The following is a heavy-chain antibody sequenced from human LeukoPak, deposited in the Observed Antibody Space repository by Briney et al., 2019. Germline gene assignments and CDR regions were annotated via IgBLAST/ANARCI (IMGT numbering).Heavy chain of an antibody. CDR3: ARVIAAAGRGDYYYYMDV. Sequence: SVKVSCKASGGTFSSYAISWVRQAPGQGLEWMGGIIPIFGTANYAQKFQGRVTITADESTSTAYMELSSLRSEDTAVYYCARVIAAAGRGDYYYYMDVWGKGTTVTVSS. V-gene: IGHV1-69*13. J-gene: IGHJ6*03. CDR2: IIPIFGTA. CDR1: GGTFSSYA. D-gene: IGHD6-13*01.